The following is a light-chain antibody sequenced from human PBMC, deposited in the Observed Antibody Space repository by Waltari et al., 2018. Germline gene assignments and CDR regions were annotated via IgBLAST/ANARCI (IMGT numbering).Light chain of an antibody. V-gene: IGLV3-1*01. J-gene: IGLJ2*01. Sequence: SYELTQPPSVSVSPGQTASIPCSGDKLGDQYACWYQQKPGQSPVLGIYQDNNRPSGIPERFSGSNSGNTATLTIRGTQAMDEADYYCQAWDSSTAIFGGGTKLTVL. CDR3: QAWDSSTAI. CDR1: KLGDQY. CDR2: QDN.